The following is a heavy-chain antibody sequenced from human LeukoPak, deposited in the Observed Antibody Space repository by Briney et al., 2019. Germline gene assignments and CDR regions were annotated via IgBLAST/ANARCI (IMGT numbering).Heavy chain of an antibody. J-gene: IGHJ4*02. CDR2: ISYDGSNK. V-gene: IGHV3-30*18. CDR3: AKDSRAYSSSLFDY. D-gene: IGHD6-6*01. CDR1: GFTFSSYG. Sequence: PGGSLRLSCAASGFTFSSYGMHWVRQAPGKGLERVAVISYDGSNKYYADSVKGRFTISRDNSKNTLYLQMNSLRAEDTAVYYCAKDSRAYSSSLFDYWGQGTLVTVSS.